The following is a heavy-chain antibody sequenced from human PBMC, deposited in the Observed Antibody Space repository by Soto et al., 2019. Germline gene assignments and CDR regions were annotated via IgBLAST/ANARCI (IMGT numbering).Heavy chain of an antibody. D-gene: IGHD3-16*01. V-gene: IGHV1-69*01. CDR2: IVPMLGTP. CDR1: GGTFDNFI. CDR3: ARNGTYTSSNSQYSGMDV. Sequence: QVQLVQSGAEVKEPGSSVRVSCKASGGTFDNFIMNWVRQTPGQGLEWMGGIVPMLGTPTYAEKFKGRVTISATGSTSTRYMDVTSLRSKATDIYYYARNGTYTSSNSQYSGMDVWGQGTMVTVSS. J-gene: IGHJ6*02.